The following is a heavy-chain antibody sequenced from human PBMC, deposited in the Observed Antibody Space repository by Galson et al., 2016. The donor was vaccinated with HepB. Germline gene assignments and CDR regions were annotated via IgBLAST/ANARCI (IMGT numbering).Heavy chain of an antibody. CDR3: GRMCGGSSSHYSSAMDV. Sequence: PALVKPTQTLTLTCTFSGFSLTATGMCVSWIRQSPGKALEWLARIDWDDEKYYSTSLRTRLSIPKETSKNRVVLTVANMDPADTATYYCGRMCGGSSSHYSSAMDVWGQGTGVTVS. V-gene: IGHV2-70*11. J-gene: IGHJ6*02. CDR1: GFSLTATGMC. D-gene: IGHD2-15*01. CDR2: IDWDDEK.